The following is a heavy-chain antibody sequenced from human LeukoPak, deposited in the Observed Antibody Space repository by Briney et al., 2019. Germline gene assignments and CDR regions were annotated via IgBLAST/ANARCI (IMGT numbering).Heavy chain of an antibody. CDR3: ARGYCTNAVCSLGPTQA. CDR2: IYTSGST. CDR1: GGSISSYY. D-gene: IGHD2-8*01. J-gene: IGHJ4*02. Sequence: SETLSLTCTVSGGSISSYYWSWIRQPAGKGLECIGRIYTSGSTNYNPSLKSRVTMSVDTSKNQFSLKLSSVTAADTAVYYCARGYCTNAVCSLGPTQAWGQGTLVTVSS. V-gene: IGHV4-4*07.